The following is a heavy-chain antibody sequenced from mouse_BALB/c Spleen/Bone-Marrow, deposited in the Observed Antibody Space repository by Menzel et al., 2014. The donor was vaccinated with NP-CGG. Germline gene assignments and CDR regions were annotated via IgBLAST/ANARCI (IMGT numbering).Heavy chain of an antibody. V-gene: IGHV1-63*02. Sequence: QVQLKESGAELVRPGTSVKMSCKAAGYSFTNFWIGWVKQRPGHDLEWIGDIYPKNDDANYNEKFKGRATLTVDTSSSTAYMQLSGLTSEDSAIYYCARHYGNYDYWGQGSTLTVSS. CDR3: ARHYGNYDY. D-gene: IGHD2-1*01. CDR2: IYPKNDDA. CDR1: GYSFTNFW. J-gene: IGHJ2*01.